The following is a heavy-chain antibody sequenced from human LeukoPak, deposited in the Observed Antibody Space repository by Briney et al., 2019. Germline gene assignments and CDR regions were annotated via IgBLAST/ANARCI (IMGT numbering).Heavy chain of an antibody. CDR1: GGSISSSSYY. J-gene: IGHJ5*02. Sequence: SETLSLTCTVSGGSISSSSYYWGWIRQPPGKGLEWIGSIYYSGSTYYNPSLKSRVTISVGTSKNQFSLKLSSVTAADTAVYYCARHFFDWFRMKWFDPWGQGTLVTVSS. CDR3: ARHFFDWFRMKWFDP. CDR2: IYYSGST. D-gene: IGHD3-9*01. V-gene: IGHV4-39*01.